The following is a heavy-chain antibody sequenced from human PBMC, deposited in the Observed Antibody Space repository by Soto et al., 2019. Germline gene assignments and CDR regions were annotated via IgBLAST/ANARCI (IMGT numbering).Heavy chain of an antibody. V-gene: IGHV1-18*01. Sequence: ASVKVSCKASGYTFTSYGISWVRQAPGQGLEWMGWISAYNGNTNYAQKLQGRVTMTTDTSTSTAYMELRSLRSDDTAVYYCARGVVVAATNYYYYMDVWGKGTTVTVPS. CDR2: ISAYNGNT. D-gene: IGHD2-15*01. CDR1: GYTFTSYG. J-gene: IGHJ6*03. CDR3: ARGVVVAATNYYYYMDV.